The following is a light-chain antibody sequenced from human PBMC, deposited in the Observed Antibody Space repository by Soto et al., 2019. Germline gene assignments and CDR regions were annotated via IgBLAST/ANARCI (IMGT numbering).Light chain of an antibody. V-gene: IGLV1-44*01. CDR1: SSNIGSNT. CDR3: AAWDDSLNGHV. Sequence: QSVLTQPPSASGTPGQRVTISCSGSSSNIGSNTVNWYQQLPGTAPKLLIYSNNQRPSGVPDRFSGSKSGTSASLAISGLQSEDEADYYSAAWDDSLNGHVFGTVTKVTVL. J-gene: IGLJ1*01. CDR2: SNN.